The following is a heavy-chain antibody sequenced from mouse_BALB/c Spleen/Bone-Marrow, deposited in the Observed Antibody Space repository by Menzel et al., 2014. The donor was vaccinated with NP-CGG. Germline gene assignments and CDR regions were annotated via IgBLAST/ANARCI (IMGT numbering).Heavy chain of an antibody. Sequence: QLKESGAELTKPGASVTMSCKASGYTFTNYWIHWIKQRPGQGLEWIGYINPGTGYTDYNPNFKDKATLTADKSSITAYMQLSSLTSEDSSVYYCARETETYVMDYWGQGTSVTVAS. CDR1: GYTFTNYW. J-gene: IGHJ4*01. D-gene: IGHD4-1*01. CDR3: ARETETYVMDY. CDR2: INPGTGYT. V-gene: IGHV1-7*01.